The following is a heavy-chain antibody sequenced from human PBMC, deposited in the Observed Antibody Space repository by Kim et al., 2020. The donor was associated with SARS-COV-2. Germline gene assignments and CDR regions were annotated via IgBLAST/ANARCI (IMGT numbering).Heavy chain of an antibody. V-gene: IGHV3-30-3*01. Sequence: GGSLRLSCAASGFTFTAYAMHWVRQAPGKGLEWVAIISYDGSRKYYADSVKGRFTISRDNSNNTLYLQMNSLRPEDTAVYYCAREEKQLVAYWYFDLWGRGTLVTVSS. D-gene: IGHD6-13*01. CDR1: GFTFTAYA. J-gene: IGHJ2*01. CDR2: ISYDGSRK. CDR3: AREEKQLVAYWYFDL.